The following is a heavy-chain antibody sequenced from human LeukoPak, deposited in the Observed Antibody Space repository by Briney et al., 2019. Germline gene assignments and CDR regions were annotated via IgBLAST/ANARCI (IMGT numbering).Heavy chain of an antibody. V-gene: IGHV4-31*03. Sequence: SETLSLTCTVSGGSISSGGYYWSWIRQHPGKGLEWIGYIYYSGSTYYNPSLKSRVTISVDTSKNQFSLKLSSVTAADTAVYYCARGVIVLMVYATYFDYWGQGTLVTVSS. D-gene: IGHD2-8*01. CDR3: ARGVIVLMVYATYFDY. CDR2: IYYSGST. CDR1: GGSISSGGYY. J-gene: IGHJ4*02.